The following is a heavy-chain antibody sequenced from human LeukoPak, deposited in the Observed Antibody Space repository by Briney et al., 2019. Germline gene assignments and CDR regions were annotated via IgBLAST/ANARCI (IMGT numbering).Heavy chain of an antibody. CDR3: ARGGRGYCSGGSCYSDYFDY. D-gene: IGHD2-15*01. V-gene: IGHV4-30-2*01. Sequence: PSQTLSLTCAVSGGSISSGGYSWSWIRQPPGKGLEWIGYIYHSGSTYYNPSLKSRVTISVDRSKNQFSLKLSSVTAADTAVYYCARGGRGYCSGGSCYSDYFDYWGQGTLVTVSS. J-gene: IGHJ4*02. CDR2: IYHSGST. CDR1: GGSISSGGYS.